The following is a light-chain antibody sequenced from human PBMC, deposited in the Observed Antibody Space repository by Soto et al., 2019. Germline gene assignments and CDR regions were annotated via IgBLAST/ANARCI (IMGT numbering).Light chain of an antibody. CDR2: DVT. Sequence: QSALTQPASVSGSPGQSITISCTGTSSDVGGYNYVSWYQQYPGKAPKLMIYDVTNRPSGVSNRFSGSKSGNTASLTIPGLQAEDEADYYCGSYRISTAVFGTGTKVTGL. V-gene: IGLV2-14*01. CDR3: GSYRISTAV. CDR1: SSDVGGYNY. J-gene: IGLJ1*01.